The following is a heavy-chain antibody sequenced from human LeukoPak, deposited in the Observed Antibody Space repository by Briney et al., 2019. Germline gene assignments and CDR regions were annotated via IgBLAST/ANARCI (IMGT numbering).Heavy chain of an antibody. J-gene: IGHJ4*02. Sequence: ASVKVSCKASGYTFTSYDINWVRQATGQGLEWMGWMNPNSGNTGYAQKFQGRVTMTRNTSISTAHMELSSLRSEDTAVYYCARYGDYDPSFDYWGQGTLVTVSS. CDR3: ARYGDYDPSFDY. CDR1: GYTFTSYD. CDR2: MNPNSGNT. V-gene: IGHV1-8*01. D-gene: IGHD4-17*01.